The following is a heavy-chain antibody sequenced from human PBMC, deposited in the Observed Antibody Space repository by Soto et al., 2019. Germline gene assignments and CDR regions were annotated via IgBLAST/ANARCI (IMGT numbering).Heavy chain of an antibody. D-gene: IGHD7-27*01. J-gene: IGHJ4*02. Sequence: QLQLQESGPGLVKPSETLSLTCTVSGGSISSSSYYWGWIRQPPGKGLEWIGSIYYSGRTYYNPSLKCGVTISVDTSKNQFSLKLSSVTAADTAVYYCASTVQLGNFDYWGQGTLVTVSS. V-gene: IGHV4-39*01. CDR3: ASTVQLGNFDY. CDR1: GGSISSSSYY. CDR2: IYYSGRT.